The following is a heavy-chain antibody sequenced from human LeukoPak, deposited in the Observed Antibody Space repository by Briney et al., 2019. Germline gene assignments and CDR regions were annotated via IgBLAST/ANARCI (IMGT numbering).Heavy chain of an antibody. Sequence: SETLSLTCAVYGGSFSGYYWSWIRQPPGKGLEWIGEINHSGSTNYNPSLKSRVTISVDTSKNQFSLKLSSVTAADTAAYYCARGLRGEDSSKDVDYWGQGTLVTVSS. CDR2: INHSGST. V-gene: IGHV4-34*01. CDR1: GGSFSGYY. D-gene: IGHD3-22*01. J-gene: IGHJ4*02. CDR3: ARGLRGEDSSKDVDY.